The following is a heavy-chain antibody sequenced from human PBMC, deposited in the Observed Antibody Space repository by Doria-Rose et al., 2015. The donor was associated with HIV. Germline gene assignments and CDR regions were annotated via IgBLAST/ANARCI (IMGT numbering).Heavy chain of an antibody. CDR1: GVSLSSPGMG. V-gene: IGHV2-26*01. CDR2: ILSDDER. CDR3: ARIKSSRWYHKYYFDF. D-gene: IGHD6-13*01. Sequence: QESGPVLVKPTETLTLTCTVSGVSLSSPGMGVSWIRQPPGKALEWLAHILSDDERSYTTSLKSRLTISRGTSKSQVVLTMTDMDPVDTATYYCARIKSSRWYHKYYFDFWGQGTLVIVSA. J-gene: IGHJ4*02.